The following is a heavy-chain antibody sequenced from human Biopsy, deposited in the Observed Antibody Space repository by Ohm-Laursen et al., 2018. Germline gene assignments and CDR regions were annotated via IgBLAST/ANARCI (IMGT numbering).Heavy chain of an antibody. V-gene: IGHV3-23*01. CDR2: IGSDARST. CDR3: ARAGPYYSDF. J-gene: IGHJ4*02. Sequence: SLRLSCAASGFTFSNYAMGWVRQAPGKGLECVSSIGSDARSTLYADSVQGRFTISRDNSKNTLYLQIDNLRVEDTALYYCARAGPYYSDFWGQGTLVTVSS. CDR1: GFTFSNYA.